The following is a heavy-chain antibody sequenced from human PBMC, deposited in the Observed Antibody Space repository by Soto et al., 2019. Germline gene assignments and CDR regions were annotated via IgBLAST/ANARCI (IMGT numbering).Heavy chain of an antibody. CDR1: GYTFTGYY. CDR3: ARVRGGYGDYVFDY. V-gene: IGHV1-2*04. Sequence: ASVKVSCKASGYTFTGYYMHWVRQAPGQGLEWMGWINPNSGGTNYAQKFQGWVTMTRDTSISTAYMELSRLRSDNTAVYYCARVRGGYGDYVFDYWGQGTLVTVSS. D-gene: IGHD4-17*01. CDR2: INPNSGGT. J-gene: IGHJ4*02.